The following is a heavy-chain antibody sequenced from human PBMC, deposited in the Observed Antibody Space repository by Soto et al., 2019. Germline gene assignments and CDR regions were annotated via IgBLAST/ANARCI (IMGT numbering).Heavy chain of an antibody. D-gene: IGHD2-2*01. V-gene: IGHV3-23*01. J-gene: IGHJ5*02. Sequence: GGSLRLSCAASGFTFSSYAMSWVRQAPGKGLEWVSAISGSGGSTYYADSVKGRFTISRDNSKNTLYLQMNSLRAEDTAVYYCAKDEDVVVPAAMGDWFDPWGQGTLVTVSS. CDR2: ISGSGGST. CDR3: AKDEDVVVPAAMGDWFDP. CDR1: GFTFSSYA.